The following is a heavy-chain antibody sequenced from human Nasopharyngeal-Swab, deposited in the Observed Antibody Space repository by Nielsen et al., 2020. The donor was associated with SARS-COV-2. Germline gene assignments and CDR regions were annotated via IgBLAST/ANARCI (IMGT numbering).Heavy chain of an antibody. V-gene: IGHV1-2*04. CDR1: GYTFTGYY. J-gene: IGHJ4*02. CDR3: ARVCSGGSCLDY. CDR2: INPNSGGT. Sequence: ASVKVSCKASGYTFTGYYMHWVRQAPGQGLEWMGWINPNSGGTNYAQKFQSWVTMTRDTSISTAYMELSRLRSDDTAVYYCARVCSGGSCLDYWGQGTLVTVSS. D-gene: IGHD2-15*01.